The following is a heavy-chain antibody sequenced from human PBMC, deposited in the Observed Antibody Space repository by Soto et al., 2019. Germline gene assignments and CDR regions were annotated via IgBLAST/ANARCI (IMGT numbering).Heavy chain of an antibody. D-gene: IGHD6-19*01. CDR1: GYTFTAYY. V-gene: IGHV1-2*02. CDR3: ARAGSSGGYVY. CDR2: INPNSGGT. J-gene: IGHJ4*01. Sequence: ASVKVSCKASGYTFTAYYMHWVRQAPGQGLEWMGWINPNSGGTNYAQKFQGRVTMTRDTSIITAYMELSSLRSDDTAVYYCARAGSSGGYVYWGQGTLVTVSS.